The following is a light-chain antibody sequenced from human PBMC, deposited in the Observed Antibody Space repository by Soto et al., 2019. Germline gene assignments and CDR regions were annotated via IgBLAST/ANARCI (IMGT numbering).Light chain of an antibody. J-gene: IGLJ3*02. V-gene: IGLV2-14*01. CDR3: SSYAGSSTL. Sequence: QSALTQPASVSGSPGQSITISCTGTSSDVGGYNYVSWYQQHPGKAPKLIIYEVTNRPSGVSHRFSDSKSGNTAALTISGLQADDEAHYYCSSYAGSSTLFGGGTKLTVL. CDR1: SSDVGGYNY. CDR2: EVT.